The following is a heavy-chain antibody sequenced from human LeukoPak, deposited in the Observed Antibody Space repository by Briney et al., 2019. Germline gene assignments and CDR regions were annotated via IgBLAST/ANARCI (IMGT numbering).Heavy chain of an antibody. CDR2: ISSSSSYI. V-gene: IGHV3-21*01. CDR1: GFTFSSYS. J-gene: IGHJ6*02. Sequence: GGSLRLSCAASGFTFSSYSMNWVRQAPGKGLEWVSSISSSSSYIYYADSVKGRFTISRDNSKNTLYLQMNSLRAEDTAVYYCARESITMVRGVIDYYYYGMDVWGQGTTVTVSS. CDR3: ARESITMVRGVIDYYYYGMDV. D-gene: IGHD3-10*01.